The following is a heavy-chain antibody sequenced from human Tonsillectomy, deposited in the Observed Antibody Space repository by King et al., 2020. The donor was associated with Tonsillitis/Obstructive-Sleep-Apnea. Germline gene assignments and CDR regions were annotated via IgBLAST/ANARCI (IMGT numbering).Heavy chain of an antibody. CDR3: VKGGRYYYYYMDV. Sequence: VQLVESGGGLVQPGGSLRLSCSASGFTFSSYAMHWVRQAPGKGLEYVSAISSNGGSTYYADSVKGRFTISRDNSKNTLYLQMSSLRAEDTAVYYCVKGGRYYYYYMDVWGKGTTVTDSS. V-gene: IGHV3-64D*06. J-gene: IGHJ6*03. CDR1: GFTFSSYA. CDR2: ISSNGGST.